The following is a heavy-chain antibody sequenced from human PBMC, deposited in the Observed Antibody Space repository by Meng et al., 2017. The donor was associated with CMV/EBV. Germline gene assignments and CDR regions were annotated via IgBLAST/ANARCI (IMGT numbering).Heavy chain of an antibody. Sequence: SETLSLTCTVSGGSISSYYWSWIRKPPGKGLEWIGYIYYSGSTNYNPSLKSRVTISVDTSKNQFSLKLSSVTAADTAVYYCARGGARDTARLGYWGQGTLVTVSS. J-gene: IGHJ4*02. CDR2: IYYSGST. D-gene: IGHD5-18*01. V-gene: IGHV4-59*01. CDR3: ARGGARDTARLGY. CDR1: GGSISSYY.